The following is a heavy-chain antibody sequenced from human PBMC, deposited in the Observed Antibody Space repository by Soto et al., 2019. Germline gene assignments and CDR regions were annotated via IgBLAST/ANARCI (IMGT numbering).Heavy chain of an antibody. CDR2: ITANADST. Sequence: EVQLLESGGGLVQPGGSLRLACAASGFTFSSYAMSWVRQAPGKGLEYGSTITANADSTYYADSVKGRFTVSRDNSRNTVYLQVSSPRAEDTGVYYGAKGLIRGGGDGFDIWGQGTMVTVSS. CDR3: AKGLIRGGGDGFDI. V-gene: IGHV3-23*01. D-gene: IGHD3-10*01. CDR1: GFTFSSYA. J-gene: IGHJ3*02.